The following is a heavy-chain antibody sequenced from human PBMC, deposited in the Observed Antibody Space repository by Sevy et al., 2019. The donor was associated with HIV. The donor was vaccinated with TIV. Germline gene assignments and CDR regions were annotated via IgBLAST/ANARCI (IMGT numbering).Heavy chain of an antibody. J-gene: IGHJ4*02. D-gene: IGHD2-21*01. CDR1: GYTFTGYY. CDR3: ARICGGDCYARDY. Sequence: ASVKVSCKASGYTFTGYYMHWVRQAPGQGLEWMGRINPNSGGTNYAQKFQGRVTMTRDTSISTAYMELSRLRSDDTAAYYCARICGGDCYARDYWGQGTLVTVSS. V-gene: IGHV1-2*06. CDR2: INPNSGGT.